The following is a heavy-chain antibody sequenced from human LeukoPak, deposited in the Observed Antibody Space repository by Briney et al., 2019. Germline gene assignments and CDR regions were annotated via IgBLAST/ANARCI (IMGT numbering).Heavy chain of an antibody. Sequence: SETLSLPYTVSGGSISSSSYYWGWIRQPPGKGLTLIGSIYYSGSTYYNPSLKSRVTISVDTSKNQFSLKLSSVTAADTAVYYCARDFHPAGYYAFQHWGQGTLVTVSS. J-gene: IGHJ1*01. CDR2: IYYSGST. CDR1: GGSISSSSYY. D-gene: IGHD3-3*01. V-gene: IGHV4-39*02. CDR3: ARDFHPAGYYAFQH.